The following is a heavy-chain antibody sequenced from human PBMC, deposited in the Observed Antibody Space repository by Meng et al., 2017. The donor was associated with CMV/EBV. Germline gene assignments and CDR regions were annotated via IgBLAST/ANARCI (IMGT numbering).Heavy chain of an antibody. CDR2: ISAYNGNT. D-gene: IGHD3-10*01. Sequence: SGYTFTSYGISWVRKAPGQGLEWMGWISAYNGNTNYAQKLQGRVTMTTDTSTSTAYMELRSLRSDDTAVYYCARGTMVRGVIIAHPNWGQGTLVTVSS. CDR3: ARGTMVRGVIIAHPN. CDR1: GYTFTSYG. J-gene: IGHJ4*02. V-gene: IGHV1-18*01.